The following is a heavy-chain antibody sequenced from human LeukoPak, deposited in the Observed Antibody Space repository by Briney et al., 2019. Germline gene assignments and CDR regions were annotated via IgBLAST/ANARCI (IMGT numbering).Heavy chain of an antibody. CDR2: IKQDGREK. Sequence: GGSLRFSCAASGFTFTCCWMSWVRQTPGKGLEWVASIKQDGREKFYADSVKGRFTISRDNAKNSLYLQVNSLRAEDTAVYFCARVPGVTRYFDSWGQGVLFSVSS. D-gene: IGHD4-23*01. CDR1: GFTFTCCW. J-gene: IGHJ4*02. CDR3: ARVPGVTRYFDS. V-gene: IGHV3-7*01.